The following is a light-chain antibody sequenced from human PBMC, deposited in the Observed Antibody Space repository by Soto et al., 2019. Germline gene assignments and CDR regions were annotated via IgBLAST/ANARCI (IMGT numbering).Light chain of an antibody. J-gene: IGKJ2*01. Sequence: IVVSQSPVTLSVSKGGRATLSCRASQSISDTLAWYQQKPGQAPRLLIHGASTRAPGIPARFSGSGSGTEFTLTISSLQSEDVAVYYCHQYDNWPPYTFGQGTKVDI. CDR1: QSISDT. CDR2: GAS. V-gene: IGKV3-15*01. CDR3: HQYDNWPPYT.